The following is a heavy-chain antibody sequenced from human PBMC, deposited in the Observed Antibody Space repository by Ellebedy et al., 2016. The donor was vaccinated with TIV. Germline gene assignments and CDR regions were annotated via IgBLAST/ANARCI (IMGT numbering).Heavy chain of an antibody. CDR1: GDSVSSNSAA. J-gene: IGHJ4*02. Sequence: SQTLSLTCAMSGDSVSSNSAAWHWLRQSPSRGLEWLGRTYYRSKWFNDYAVSVKSRITISPDTSKNQFSRQLSSVTPEDTAVYYCARWRSSAAGYDYWGQGTLVTVSS. D-gene: IGHD6-13*01. V-gene: IGHV6-1*01. CDR2: TYYRSKWFN. CDR3: ARWRSSAAGYDY.